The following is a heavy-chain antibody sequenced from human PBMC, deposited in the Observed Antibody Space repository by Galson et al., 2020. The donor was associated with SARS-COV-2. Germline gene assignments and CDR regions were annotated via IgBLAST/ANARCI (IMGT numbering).Heavy chain of an antibody. CDR3: GRGCSGGSCYSFGY. D-gene: IGHD2-15*01. V-gene: IGHV4-59*01. J-gene: IGHJ4*02. CDR2: TYYSAST. CDR1: GGSIRSYS. Sequence: ASETLSPTCPAPGGSIRSYSWSWIRQPPGKGLAWTGYTYYSASTNYNPSLKSRVTISVDTSKNQFSLKLSSVTAADTAVYYCGRGCSGGSCYSFGYWGQGTLVTVSS.